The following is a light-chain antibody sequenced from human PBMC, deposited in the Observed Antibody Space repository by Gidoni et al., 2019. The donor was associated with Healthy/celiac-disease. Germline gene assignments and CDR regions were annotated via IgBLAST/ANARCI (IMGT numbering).Light chain of an antibody. CDR3: QKYNSAPRT. J-gene: IGKJ3*01. Sequence: DIQMTQSPSSLSASVGDRVTITGRASPGISNYLAWYQQKPGKVPKLLIYAASTLQSGVPSRFSGSGSGTDFTLTISSLQPEDVATYYCQKYNSAPRTFGPGTKVDIK. CDR2: AAS. CDR1: PGISNY. V-gene: IGKV1-27*01.